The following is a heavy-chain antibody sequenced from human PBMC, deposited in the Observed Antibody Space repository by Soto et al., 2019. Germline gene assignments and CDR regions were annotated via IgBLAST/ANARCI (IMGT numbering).Heavy chain of an antibody. CDR1: GFTFSSYD. CDR3: ARALITDSPQSYGMDV. V-gene: IGHV3-13*01. D-gene: IGHD3-16*01. J-gene: IGHJ6*02. Sequence: PGGSLRLSCAASGFTFSSYDMHWVRQATGKGLEWVSAIGTAGDTYYPGSMKGRFTISRENAKNSLYLQMNSLRAGDTAVYYCARALITDSPQSYGMDVWGQGTTVTVSS. CDR2: IGTAGDT.